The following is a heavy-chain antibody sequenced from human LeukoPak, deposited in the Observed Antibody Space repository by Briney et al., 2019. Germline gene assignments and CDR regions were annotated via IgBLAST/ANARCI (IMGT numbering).Heavy chain of an antibody. Sequence: SETLSLTCTVSGGSISSYYWSWIRQAAGKGLEWIGRLSTGGTTNYNPSLKSRVTMSVDTSKNQFSLNLTSVTAADTAVYYCARARGQSGVDYWGQGTLVTVSS. CDR3: ARARGQSGVDY. CDR1: GGSISSYY. V-gene: IGHV4-4*07. J-gene: IGHJ4*02. CDR2: LSTGGTT. D-gene: IGHD3-10*01.